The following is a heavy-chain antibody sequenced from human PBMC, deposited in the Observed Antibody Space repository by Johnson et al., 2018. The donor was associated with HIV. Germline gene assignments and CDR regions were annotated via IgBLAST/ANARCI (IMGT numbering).Heavy chain of an antibody. D-gene: IGHD2-21*01. CDR2: ISYDGSNK. Sequence: QVQLVESGGGLVQPGGSLRLSCAASGFTFSSYAMHWVRQAPGKGLEWVAVISYDGSNKYYADSVRGRFTISRDNSKNTLYLQMNSLRTEDTAVYYCAGVTRDCGGDCYLDALDIWGQGTMVTVSS. CDR1: GFTFSSYA. V-gene: IGHV3-30-3*01. CDR3: AGVTRDCGGDCYLDALDI. J-gene: IGHJ3*02.